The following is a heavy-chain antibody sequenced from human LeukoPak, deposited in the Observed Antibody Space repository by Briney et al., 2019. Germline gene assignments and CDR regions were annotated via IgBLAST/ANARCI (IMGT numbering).Heavy chain of an antibody. D-gene: IGHD2-21*01. V-gene: IGHV1-69*04. CDR2: IIPILGIA. J-gene: IGHJ3*02. CDR1: GGTFSSYT. CDR3: ARDRYFESRLAYCGGDCYLDI. Sequence: ASVKVSCKASGGTFSSYTISWVRQAPGQGLEWMGRIIPILGIANYAQKFQGRVTITADKSTSTAYMELSSLRSVDTAVYYCARDRYFESRLAYCGGDCYLDIWGQGTMVTVSS.